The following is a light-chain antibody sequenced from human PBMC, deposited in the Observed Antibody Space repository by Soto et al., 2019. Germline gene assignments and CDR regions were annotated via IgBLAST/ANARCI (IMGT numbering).Light chain of an antibody. CDR2: QAS. CDR1: QSISGW. V-gene: IGKV1-5*03. CDR3: QQYNTYPWT. Sequence: DIQMTQSPSTLSASVGDRVTITCWASQSISGWVAWFQQRPGKAPELLIYQASNVESGVPVRFSGSRSGTEFTLTISGLQPDDYATYYCQQYNTYPWTFGQGTKVEIK. J-gene: IGKJ1*01.